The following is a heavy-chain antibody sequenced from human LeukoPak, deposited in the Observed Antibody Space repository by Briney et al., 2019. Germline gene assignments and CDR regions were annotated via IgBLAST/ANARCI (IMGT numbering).Heavy chain of an antibody. CDR1: GYTFTGYY. D-gene: IGHD3-9*01. CDR2: INPNSGGT. J-gene: IGHJ5*02. Sequence: ASVKVSCKASGYTFTGYYMHWVRQAPGQGLEWMGWINPNSGGTNYAQKFQGRVTMTRDTSISTAYMELSRLRSDDTAVYYCARDSVGALRYFDWLLSWFDPWGQGTLVTVSS. V-gene: IGHV1-2*02. CDR3: ARDSVGALRYFDWLLSWFDP.